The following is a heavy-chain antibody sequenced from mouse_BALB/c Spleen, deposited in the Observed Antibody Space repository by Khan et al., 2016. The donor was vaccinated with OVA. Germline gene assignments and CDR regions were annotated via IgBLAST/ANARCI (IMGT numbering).Heavy chain of an antibody. CDR3: ARAYYANYREAMDY. CDR2: IWGDGST. D-gene: IGHD2-10*01. CDR1: GFSLTGYG. Sequence: VKLMESGPGLVAPSQSLSITCTVSGFSLTGYGVNWVRQPPGKGLEWLGMIWGDGSTDYNSALKSRLSINKDNSKSQVFLKMNSQQTDDTARYYCARAYYANYREAMDYWGQGNSVTVSS. V-gene: IGHV2-6-7*01. J-gene: IGHJ4*01.